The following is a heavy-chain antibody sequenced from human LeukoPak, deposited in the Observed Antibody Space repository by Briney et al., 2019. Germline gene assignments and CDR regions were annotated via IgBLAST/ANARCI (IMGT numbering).Heavy chain of an antibody. D-gene: IGHD4-23*01. Sequence: ASVKVSCEASGYTFTSYDINWVRQATGQGLEWMGWMNPNSGNTGYAQKFQGRVTMTRNTSISTAYMELSSLRSEVTAVYYCARGYGGLYYYYGMDVWGQGTTVTVSS. V-gene: IGHV1-8*01. CDR3: ARGYGGLYYYYGMDV. J-gene: IGHJ6*02. CDR1: GYTFTSYD. CDR2: MNPNSGNT.